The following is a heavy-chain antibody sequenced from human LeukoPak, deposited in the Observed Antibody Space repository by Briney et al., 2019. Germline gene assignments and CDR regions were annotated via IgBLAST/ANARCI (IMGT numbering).Heavy chain of an antibody. CDR2: ISAYNGKT. CDR3: ARVVVTATRGYDGMDV. V-gene: IGHV1-18*01. J-gene: IGHJ6*02. D-gene: IGHD2-15*01. Sequence: ASVKVSCKASGYSFANYDVTWVRQAPGQGLEWMGWISAYNGKTKYAQKFQGRVTMTTDTSTSTGYMDLRSLRSDDTAVYYCARVVVTATRGYDGMDVWGQGTTVTVSS. CDR1: GYSFANYD.